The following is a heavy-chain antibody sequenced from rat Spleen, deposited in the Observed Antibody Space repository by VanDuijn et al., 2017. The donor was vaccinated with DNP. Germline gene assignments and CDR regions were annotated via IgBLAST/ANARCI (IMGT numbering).Heavy chain of an antibody. D-gene: IGHD1-4*01. CDR3: SRTGSYKLGYYFDY. CDR2: MWSGGTT. CDR1: GFSLTSNS. Sequence: QVQLKESGPGLVQPSQTLSLTCTVSGFSLTSNSVSWVRQLPGKGLEWMGTMWSGGTTDYKPAFKSRLSISRDTSESQVFLKMNSLQTEDSAIYFCSRTGSYKLGYYFDYWGQGVMVTASS. V-gene: IGHV2-1*01. J-gene: IGHJ2*01.